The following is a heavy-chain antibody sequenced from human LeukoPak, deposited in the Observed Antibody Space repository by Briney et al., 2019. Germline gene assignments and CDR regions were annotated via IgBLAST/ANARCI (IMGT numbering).Heavy chain of an antibody. V-gene: IGHV3-11*04. Sequence: GGSLRLSCAASGFTFSDYYMSWIRQVPGKGLEWVSYIGRSGTTIHYADSVKGRFTISWDNAKNSLYLQINSLRAEDTAVYYCAREPYYYGSSALYFDYWGQGTLVTVSS. D-gene: IGHD3-22*01. CDR3: AREPYYYGSSALYFDY. CDR2: IGRSGTTI. J-gene: IGHJ4*02. CDR1: GFTFSDYY.